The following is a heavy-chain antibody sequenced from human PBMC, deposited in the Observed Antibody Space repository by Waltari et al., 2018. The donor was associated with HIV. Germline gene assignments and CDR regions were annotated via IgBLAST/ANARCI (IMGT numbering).Heavy chain of an antibody. CDR3: AMVGLSGRWVRRRPFYFDY. J-gene: IGHJ4*02. V-gene: IGHV3-23*01. D-gene: IGHD1-1*01. CDR2: SVGSGGES. Sequence: LLESGGNLVQPGGSLTLSCAASGFTFSSYAMAWVRQPPGKVLGWVSASVGSGGESLFADSVKGRFTISGDASTVYLSLNRGTTEDTAVYYCAMVGLSGRWVRRRPFYFDYWGQGILVTVSS. CDR1: GFTFSSYA.